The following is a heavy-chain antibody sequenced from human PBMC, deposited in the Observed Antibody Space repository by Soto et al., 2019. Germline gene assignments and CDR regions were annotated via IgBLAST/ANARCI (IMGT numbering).Heavy chain of an antibody. Sequence: QVQLQESGPGLVKPSETLSLTCTVSGGSISTYFWNWLRQPPGKGLEWIAYISDSGRILYNPSLKSRAPPSLDASKNQFSLRLSSVTAADTAVYYCARDRMAADATEVAFDFWGQGTMVTVSS. CDR2: ISDSGRI. CDR1: GGSISTYF. CDR3: ARDRMAADATEVAFDF. D-gene: IGHD6-13*01. V-gene: IGHV4-59*01. J-gene: IGHJ3*01.